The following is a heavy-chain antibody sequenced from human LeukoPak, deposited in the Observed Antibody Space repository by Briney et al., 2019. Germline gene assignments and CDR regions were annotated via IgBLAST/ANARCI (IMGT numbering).Heavy chain of an antibody. CDR2: INPSGDTT. Sequence: GASVKVSCKASGYTLTSYYLHWVRQAPGQGLEWMAIINPSGDTTSHAQKLQGRVTMTTDTSTSTAYMELRSLRSDDTAVYYCARTRVTFGGVIDNFDYWGQGTLVTVSS. D-gene: IGHD3-16*02. CDR3: ARTRVTFGGVIDNFDY. CDR1: GYTLTSYY. V-gene: IGHV1-46*01. J-gene: IGHJ4*02.